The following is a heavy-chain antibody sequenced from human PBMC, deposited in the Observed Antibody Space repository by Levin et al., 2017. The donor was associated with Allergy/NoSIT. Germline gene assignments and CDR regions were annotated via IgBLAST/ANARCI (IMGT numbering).Heavy chain of an antibody. D-gene: IGHD3-10*01. CDR1: GFSFSTYG. CDR3: AKGGDMDV. Sequence: GESLKISCAASGFSFSTYGIHWVRQAPGKGLEWVALITSDGSSKFFADSVKGRFTISSDNSKNTLHLQMSSLRPEDTAVYYCAKGGDMDVWGQGTTVTVSS. J-gene: IGHJ6*02. V-gene: IGHV3-30*18. CDR2: ITSDGSSK.